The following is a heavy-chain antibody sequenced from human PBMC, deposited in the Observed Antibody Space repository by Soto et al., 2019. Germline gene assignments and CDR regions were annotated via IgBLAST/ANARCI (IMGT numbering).Heavy chain of an antibody. CDR3: ARDRRFDYYYYGMDV. CDR2: ISYDGSNK. CDR1: GFTFSSYA. Sequence: GGSLRLSCAASGFTFSSYAMHWVRQAPGKGLEWVAVISYDGSNKYYADSVKGRFTISRDNSKNTLYLQMNSLRAEDTAVYYCARDRRFDYYYYGMDVWGQGTTVTVSS. V-gene: IGHV3-30-3*01. J-gene: IGHJ6*02. D-gene: IGHD3-16*01.